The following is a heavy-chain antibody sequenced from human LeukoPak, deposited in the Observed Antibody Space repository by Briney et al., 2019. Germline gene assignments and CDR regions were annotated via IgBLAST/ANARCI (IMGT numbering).Heavy chain of an antibody. Sequence: PSETLSLTCAVYGGSFSGYYCSSIRQPPGKGLEWIGEINHSGSTNYNPSLKSRVTISVDTSKNQFSLKLSSVTAADTAVYYCARRGSTVALVYWGQGTLVTVSS. D-gene: IGHD3-16*01. CDR1: GGSFSGYY. J-gene: IGHJ4*02. V-gene: IGHV4-34*01. CDR2: INHSGST. CDR3: ARRGSTVALVY.